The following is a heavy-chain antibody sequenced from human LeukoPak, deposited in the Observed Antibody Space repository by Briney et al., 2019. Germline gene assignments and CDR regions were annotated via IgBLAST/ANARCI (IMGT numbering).Heavy chain of an antibody. CDR1: GVSISTFY. J-gene: IGHJ5*02. Sequence: KPSETLSLTCNVSGVSISTFYWTWIRQPPGRELEWIGYIYYSGSTNYNPSLKSRVTISVDTSKNQFSLNLRSVTAADTAVYYCARVYGDYSREQFWLDPWGQGTLVTVSS. D-gene: IGHD4-17*01. CDR2: IYYSGST. CDR3: ARVYGDYSREQFWLDP. V-gene: IGHV4-59*01.